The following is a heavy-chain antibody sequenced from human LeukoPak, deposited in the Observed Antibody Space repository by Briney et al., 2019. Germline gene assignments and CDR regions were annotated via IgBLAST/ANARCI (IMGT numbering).Heavy chain of an antibody. J-gene: IGHJ4*02. CDR1: GFTFSSYA. D-gene: IGHD2-21*01. Sequence: GGSLRLSCAASGFTFSSYAMSWVRQAPGKGLEWVSAISGSGGSTYYADSVKGRFTISRDNSKNTLYLQMNSLRAEDTAVYYCARGLLWSPDFDYWGQGTLVTVSS. CDR3: ARGLLWSPDFDY. CDR2: ISGSGGST. V-gene: IGHV3-23*01.